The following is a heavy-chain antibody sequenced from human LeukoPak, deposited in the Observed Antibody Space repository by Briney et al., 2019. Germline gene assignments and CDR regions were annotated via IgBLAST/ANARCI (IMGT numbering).Heavy chain of an antibody. CDR3: ARQLVQQWLVFDY. V-gene: IGHV4-59*08. Sequence: PSETLSLTCTVSGGSISSYYWSWIRQPPGKGLEWIGYIYYSGSTNYNPSLKSRVTISVDTSKNQFSLKLSSVTAADTAVYYCARQLVQQWLVFDYWGQGTLVTVSS. CDR2: IYYSGST. CDR1: GGSISSYY. D-gene: IGHD6-19*01. J-gene: IGHJ4*02.